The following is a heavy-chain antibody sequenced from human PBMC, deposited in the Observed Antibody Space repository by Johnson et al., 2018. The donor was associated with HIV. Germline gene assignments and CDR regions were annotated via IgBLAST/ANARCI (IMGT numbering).Heavy chain of an antibody. Sequence: VQLVESGGGLVQPGGSLRLSCAASGFTFSSYWMSWVRQAPGKGLEWVANIKQGGSEKYYVDSVKGRFTISRDNAKNSLYLQMNSLRAEDTAVYYCARAAYYDFWSGGSCYPYDAFDIWGQGTMVTVSS. V-gene: IGHV3-7*05. J-gene: IGHJ3*02. CDR1: GFTFSSYW. CDR2: IKQGGSEK. D-gene: IGHD3-3*01. CDR3: ARAAYYDFWSGGSCYPYDAFDI.